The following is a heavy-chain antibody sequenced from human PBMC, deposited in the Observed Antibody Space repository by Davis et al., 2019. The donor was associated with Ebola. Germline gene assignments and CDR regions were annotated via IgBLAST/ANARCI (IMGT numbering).Heavy chain of an antibody. CDR1: GFTFSNYW. D-gene: IGHD1-26*01. CDR2: INRDESGT. J-gene: IGHJ4*02. Sequence: GESLKISCAASGFTFSNYWMYWVRQAPGKGLVWVSRINRDESGTTYADSVKGRFTISRDNSKNTLYLQMNNLRDDDTAIYYCAKYIVGTTRSFDYWGQGTLVTVSS. CDR3: AKYIVGTTRSFDY. V-gene: IGHV3-74*01.